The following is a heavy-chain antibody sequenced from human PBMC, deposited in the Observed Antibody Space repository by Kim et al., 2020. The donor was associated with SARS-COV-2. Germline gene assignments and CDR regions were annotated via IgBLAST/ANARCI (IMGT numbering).Heavy chain of an antibody. J-gene: IGHJ4*02. V-gene: IGHV3-64*01. CDR1: GFTFSSYA. CDR3: ARSSSWYEKYYFDY. D-gene: IGHD6-13*01. CDR2: ISSNGGST. Sequence: GGSLRLSCAASGFTFSSYAMHWVRQAPGKGLEYVSAISSNGGSTYYANSVKGRFTISRDNSKNTLYLQMGSLRAEDMAVYYCARSSSWYEKYYFDYWGQGTLVTVSS.